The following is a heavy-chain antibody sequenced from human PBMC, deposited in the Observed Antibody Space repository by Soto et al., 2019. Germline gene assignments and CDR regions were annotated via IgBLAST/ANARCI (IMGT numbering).Heavy chain of an antibody. Sequence: GGSLRLSCAASGFTFSNYWMNWIRQAPGKGLEWVANINQIGSQKRYADSVEGRFTISRDNAKNSLYLQVTSLRVQDTAVYYCARDFYTTELDGYDIWGQGTAVTVSS. CDR2: INQIGSQK. CDR3: ARDFYTTELDGYDI. V-gene: IGHV3-7*01. J-gene: IGHJ3*02. CDR1: GFTFSNYW. D-gene: IGHD2-2*02.